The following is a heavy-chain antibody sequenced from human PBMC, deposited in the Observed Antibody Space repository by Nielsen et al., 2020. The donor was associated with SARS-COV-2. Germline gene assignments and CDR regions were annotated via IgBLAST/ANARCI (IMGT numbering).Heavy chain of an antibody. CDR3: ARDPPLNCSSTSCYGRVYYYYGMDV. V-gene: IGHV1-2*06. J-gene: IGHJ6*02. D-gene: IGHD2-2*01. CDR2: INPNSGGT. CDR1: GYTFTGYY. Sequence: ASVKVSCKASGYTFTGYYMHWVRQAPGQGLEWMGRINPNSGGTNYAQKFQGRVTMTRDTSISTAYMEPSRLRSDDTAVYYCARDPPLNCSSTSCYGRVYYYYGMDVWGQGTTVTVSS.